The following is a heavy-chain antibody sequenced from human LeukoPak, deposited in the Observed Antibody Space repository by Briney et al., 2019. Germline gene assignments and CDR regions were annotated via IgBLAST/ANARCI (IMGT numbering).Heavy chain of an antibody. D-gene: IGHD2/OR15-2a*01. Sequence: GESLKISCKTSGYIFSDYWIAWVRQTPGKGLEWMGIIYPHDSHVKYSPSFQGHVTMSVDKPVSAAYLQWNTLKASDTATYFCTRREYNDYWTPFPFWGQGTQVTVSS. V-gene: IGHV5-51*01. J-gene: IGHJ4*02. CDR3: TRREYNDYWTPFPF. CDR2: IYPHDSHV. CDR1: GYIFSDYW.